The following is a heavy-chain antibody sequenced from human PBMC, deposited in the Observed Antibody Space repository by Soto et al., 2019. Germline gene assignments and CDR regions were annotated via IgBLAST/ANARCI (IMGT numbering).Heavy chain of an antibody. CDR2: IKPDGSEK. J-gene: IGHJ4*02. CDR3: ARDGEPRPVGY. V-gene: IGHV3-7*01. D-gene: IGHD1-26*01. CDR1: GFIFSSYW. Sequence: EVQLVESGGGLVQPGGSLTLSCAGSGFIFSSYWMSWVRQAPGKGLEWVANIKPDGSEKSYVDSVKGRFTISRDNAKNSLYLQMNSLRVDDTAVYYCARDGEPRPVGYWGQGTLVTVSS.